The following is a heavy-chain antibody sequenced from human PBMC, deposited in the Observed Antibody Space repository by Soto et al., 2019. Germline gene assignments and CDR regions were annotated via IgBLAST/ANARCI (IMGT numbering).Heavy chain of an antibody. CDR2: IYYSGST. D-gene: IGHD3-9*01. J-gene: IGHJ4*02. CDR1: GGSISSGGYY. V-gene: IGHV4-31*03. CDR3: ARERPTNYDILTGYYPDY. Sequence: SETLSLTCTVSGGSISSGGYYWSWIRQHPGKGLEWIGYIYYSGSTYYNPSLKSRVTISVDTSKNQFSLKLSSVTAADTAVYYCARERPTNYDILTGYYPDYWGQGTLVTVSS.